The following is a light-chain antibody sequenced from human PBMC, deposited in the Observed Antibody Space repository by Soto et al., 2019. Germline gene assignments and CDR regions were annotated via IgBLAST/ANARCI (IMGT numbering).Light chain of an antibody. Sequence: EILLTQSPCTLSWSPGERATLSCGASQSVSSSYLAWYQQKPGQAPRLLIYGASNRATGIPERFSGSASGTDSTLTISRLEPQDSAMYYCQQYLISVTFGQGTRLEIK. V-gene: IGKV3-20*01. CDR2: GAS. J-gene: IGKJ5*01. CDR1: QSVSSSY. CDR3: QQYLISVT.